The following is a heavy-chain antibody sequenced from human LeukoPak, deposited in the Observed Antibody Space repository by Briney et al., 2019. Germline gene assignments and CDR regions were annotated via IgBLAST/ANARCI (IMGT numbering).Heavy chain of an antibody. CDR2: INSDGGGA. V-gene: IGHV3-74*01. J-gene: IGHJ5*02. CDR3: TRDVPHNWFDT. Sequence: GGSLRLSCAASGITFGNNWMDWVRQGPGKGLVWISRINSDGGGAIYADSVRGRFTVSRDNAKNTLYLQMNSLRAEDTAVYYCTRDVPHNWFDTWGQGTLVTVSS. CDR1: GITFGNNW.